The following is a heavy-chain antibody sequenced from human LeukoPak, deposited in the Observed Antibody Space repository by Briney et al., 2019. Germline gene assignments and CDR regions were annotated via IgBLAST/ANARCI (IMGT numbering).Heavy chain of an antibody. V-gene: IGHV3-21*01. D-gene: IGHD4-17*01. J-gene: IGHJ4*02. CDR3: AVGLTTLTGTDY. Sequence: GGSLRLSCAASGFTFSSYSMNWVRQAPGKGLEWVSSISSSSSYIYYADSVKGRFTISRDNAKNSLYLQMNSLRAEDTAVYYCAVGLTTLTGTDYWGQGTLVTVSS. CDR2: ISSSSSYI. CDR1: GFTFSSYS.